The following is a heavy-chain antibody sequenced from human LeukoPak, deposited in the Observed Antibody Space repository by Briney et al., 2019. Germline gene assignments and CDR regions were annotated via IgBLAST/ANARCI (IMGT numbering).Heavy chain of an antibody. CDR1: GFSFSNYD. Sequence: GGSLRLSCAASGFSFSNYDMHWVRQAPGKGLEWVAFIQFDGSNKYYADSVKGRFTISRDNSKNTLYLQMNSLRVEDTAVYYCAKGDVDWGQGTLVTVSS. J-gene: IGHJ4*02. V-gene: IGHV3-30*02. CDR3: AKGDVD. CDR2: IQFDGSNK.